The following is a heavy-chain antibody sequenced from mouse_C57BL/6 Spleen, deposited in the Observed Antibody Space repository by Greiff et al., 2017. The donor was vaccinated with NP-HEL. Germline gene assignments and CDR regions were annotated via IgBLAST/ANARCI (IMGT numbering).Heavy chain of an antibody. CDR1: GYTFTSYW. CDR3: ARGGYNDAMDY. V-gene: IGHV1-64*01. J-gene: IGHJ4*01. Sequence: VQLQQPGAELVKPGASVKLSCKASGYTFTSYWMHWVKQRPGQGLEWIGMIHPTSGSTNYNEKFKSKATLTVDKSSSTAYMQLSSLTSEDSAVYYCARGGYNDAMDYWGQGTSVTVSS. CDR2: IHPTSGST. D-gene: IGHD3-2*02.